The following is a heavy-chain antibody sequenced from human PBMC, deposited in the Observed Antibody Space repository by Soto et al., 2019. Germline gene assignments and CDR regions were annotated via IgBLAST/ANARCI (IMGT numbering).Heavy chain of an antibody. V-gene: IGHV1-69*13. D-gene: IGHD2-2*02. Sequence: SGKVSCKASGGTFSSYAISWVRQAPGQGLEWMGGIIPIFGTANYAQKFQGRVTITADESTSTAYMELSSLRSEDTAVYYCTLGKGGYCSSTSCYKGYYGMDVWGQGTTVTVSS. CDR1: GGTFSSYA. CDR2: IIPIFGTA. CDR3: TLGKGGYCSSTSCYKGYYGMDV. J-gene: IGHJ6*02.